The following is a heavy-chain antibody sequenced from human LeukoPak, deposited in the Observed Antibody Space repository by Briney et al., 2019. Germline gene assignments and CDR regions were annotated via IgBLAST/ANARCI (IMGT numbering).Heavy chain of an antibody. Sequence: SETLSLTCIVSGSSISSDDYYWGWIRQPPGKGLEWIGTISYSGRTFYNPSLKSRPTISVDTSKNQFSLNLNSVTAADTAVYYCARHLVGWQTPDYWGQGTLVTVSS. D-gene: IGHD6-19*01. V-gene: IGHV4-39*01. CDR2: ISYSGRT. J-gene: IGHJ4*02. CDR1: GSSISSDDYY. CDR3: ARHLVGWQTPDY.